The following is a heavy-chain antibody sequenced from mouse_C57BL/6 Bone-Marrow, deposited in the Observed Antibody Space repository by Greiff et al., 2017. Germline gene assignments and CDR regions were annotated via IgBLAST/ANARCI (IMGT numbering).Heavy chain of an antibody. D-gene: IGHD1-1*01. J-gene: IGHJ2*01. CDR1: GFTFSSYG. V-gene: IGHV5-6*02. Sequence: DVKLVESGGDLVQPGGSLKLSCAASGFTFSSYGMSWVRQTPDKRLEWVATISSGGSYTNYPDSVKGRFTISRDNAKNTLYLQMSSLKSEDTAMYYCASVITTVVSRGYFDYWGQGTTLTVSS. CDR2: ISSGGSYT. CDR3: ASVITTVVSRGYFDY.